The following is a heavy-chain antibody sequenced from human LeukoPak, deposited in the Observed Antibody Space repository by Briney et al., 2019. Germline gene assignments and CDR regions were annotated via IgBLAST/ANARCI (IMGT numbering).Heavy chain of an antibody. D-gene: IGHD3-22*01. CDR2: IYHSGST. V-gene: IGHV4-30-2*06. J-gene: IGHJ4*02. Sequence: MASETLPLTCAVSGGSISSGGYSWSWIRQSPGKGLEWIGYIYHSGSTYYNPSLKSRVTISVDRSKNQFSLKLSSVTAADTAVYYCARNFYYYDSSGYYHYFDYWGQGTLVTVSS. CDR3: ARNFYYYDSSGYYHYFDY. CDR1: GGSISSGGYS.